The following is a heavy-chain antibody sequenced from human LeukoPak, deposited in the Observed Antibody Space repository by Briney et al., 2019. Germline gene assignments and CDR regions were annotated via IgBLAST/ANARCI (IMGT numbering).Heavy chain of an antibody. CDR1: GGSFSGYY. Sequence: PSETLSLTCAVYGGSFSGYYWSWIRQPPGKGLEWIGEINHSGSTNYNPSLKSRVTISVDTSKNQFSLKLSSVTAADTAVYYCASTGGVIVRVLDYWGQGTLVTVSS. CDR2: INHSGST. D-gene: IGHD3-16*02. CDR3: ASTGGVIVRVLDY. V-gene: IGHV4-34*01. J-gene: IGHJ4*02.